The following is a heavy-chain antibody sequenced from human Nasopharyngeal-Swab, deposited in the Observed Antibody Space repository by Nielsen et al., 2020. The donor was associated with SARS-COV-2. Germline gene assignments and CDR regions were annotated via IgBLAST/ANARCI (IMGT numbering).Heavy chain of an antibody. CDR2: ISYDGSNK. D-gene: IGHD6-13*01. Sequence: GESLKISCAASGFTFSSYGMHWVRQAPGKGLEWVAVISYDGSNKYCADSVKGRFTISRDNSKNTLYLQMNSLRAEDTAVYYCAKGVERAAEDYWGQGTLVTVSS. CDR1: GFTFSSYG. V-gene: IGHV3-30*18. J-gene: IGHJ4*02. CDR3: AKGVERAAEDY.